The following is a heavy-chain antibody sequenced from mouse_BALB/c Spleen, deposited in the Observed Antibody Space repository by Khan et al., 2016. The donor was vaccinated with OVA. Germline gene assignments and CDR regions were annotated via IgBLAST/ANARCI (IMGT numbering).Heavy chain of an antibody. J-gene: IGHJ1*01. Sequence: QIQLVQSGPELKKPGETVKISCKASGYTFTNYGMNWVKQAPGKGLKWMGWINTYTGEPTYTGDFKGRFAFSLETSASTAYLQINNLKNEDMATYFFARGASSWYFDVWGAGTTVTVSS. V-gene: IGHV9-1*02. D-gene: IGHD3-3*01. CDR2: INTYTGEP. CDR3: ARGASSWYFDV. CDR1: GYTFTNYG.